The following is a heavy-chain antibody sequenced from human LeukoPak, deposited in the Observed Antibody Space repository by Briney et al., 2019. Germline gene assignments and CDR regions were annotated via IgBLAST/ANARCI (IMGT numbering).Heavy chain of an antibody. V-gene: IGHV1-69*05. J-gene: IGHJ4*02. CDR1: GGTFSSYA. CDR2: IIPIFGTA. CDR3: ARVSPSSKLRFFEWLPNFDY. D-gene: IGHD3-3*01. Sequence: SVKVSCKASGGTFSSYAISRVRQAPGQGLEWMGGIIPIFGTANYAQKFQGRVTITTDESTSTAYMELSSLRSEDTAVYYCARVSPSSKLRFFEWLPNFDYWGQGTLVTVSS.